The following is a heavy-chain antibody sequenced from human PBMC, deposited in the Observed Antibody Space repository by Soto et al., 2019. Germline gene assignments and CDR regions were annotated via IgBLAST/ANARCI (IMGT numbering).Heavy chain of an antibody. CDR3: ARQMGIQNYYYGMDV. CDR2: IYPGDSDT. V-gene: IGHV5-51*01. Sequence: GESLKISCXGSGYSFTSYWIGWVRQMPGKGLEWMGIIYPGDSDTRYSPSFQGQVTISADKSISTAYLQWSSLKASDTAMYYCARQMGIQNYYYGMDVWGQGTTVTVS. CDR1: GYSFTSYW. J-gene: IGHJ6*02. D-gene: IGHD6-13*01.